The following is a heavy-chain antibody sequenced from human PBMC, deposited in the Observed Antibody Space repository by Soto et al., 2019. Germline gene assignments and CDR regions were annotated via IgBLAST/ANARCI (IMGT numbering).Heavy chain of an antibody. CDR3: AREYLWFGELLPEPCLDI. V-gene: IGHV1-18*01. CDR2: ISAYNGNT. J-gene: IGHJ3*02. D-gene: IGHD3-10*01. CDR1: GYTFTSYG. Sequence: ASVKVSCKASGYTFTSYGISWVRQAPGQGFEWMGWISAYNGNTNYAQKLQGRVTMTTDTSTSTAYMELRSLRSDDTAVYYCAREYLWFGELLPEPCLDIWGQGTMVTVSS.